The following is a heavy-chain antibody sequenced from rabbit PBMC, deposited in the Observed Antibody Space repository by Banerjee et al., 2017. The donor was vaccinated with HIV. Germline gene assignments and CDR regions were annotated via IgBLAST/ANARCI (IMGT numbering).Heavy chain of an antibody. V-gene: IGHV1S45*01. CDR2: IDTGDGST. J-gene: IGHJ4*01. CDR3: ARDLAGAIGWNFNL. CDR1: GFSFSSSYW. Sequence: QEQLEESGGDLVKPEGSLTVTCTASGFSFSSSYWICWVRQAPGKGLEWIASIDTGDGSTYYASWAKGRFTISKTSSTTVTLQMTSLTAADTATYFCARDLAGAIGWNFNLWGPGTLVTVS. D-gene: IGHD4-1*01.